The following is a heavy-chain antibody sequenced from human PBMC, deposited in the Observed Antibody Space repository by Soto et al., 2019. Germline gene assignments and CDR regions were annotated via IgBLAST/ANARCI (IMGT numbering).Heavy chain of an antibody. CDR1: GDTFTTYA. D-gene: IGHD3-16*02. J-gene: IGHJ4*01. V-gene: IGHV1-3*04. CDR3: ARFRSLGYNFFDY. Sequence: ASVKVSCKTSGDTFTTYAIHWDRQAPGQRLEWLGWISIGNGYTKYSAKFQDRVTITWDISATTAYIQLSSLISEDTAVYYCARFRSLGYNFFDYWGQGTLVTVSS. CDR2: ISIGNGYT.